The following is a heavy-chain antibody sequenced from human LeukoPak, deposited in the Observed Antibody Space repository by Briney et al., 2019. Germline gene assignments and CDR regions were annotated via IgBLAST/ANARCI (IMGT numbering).Heavy chain of an antibody. CDR2: IYSGGST. CDR1: GFTVSSNY. Sequence: GGSLRLSCAASGFTVSSNYMSWVRQAPGKGLEWVSVIYSGGSTYYADSVKGRFTISRDNSKNTLYLQMNSLRAEDTAVYYCAKDLSPGLLWFGESDYWGQGTLVTVSS. V-gene: IGHV3-66*01. J-gene: IGHJ4*02. D-gene: IGHD3-10*01. CDR3: AKDLSPGLLWFGESDY.